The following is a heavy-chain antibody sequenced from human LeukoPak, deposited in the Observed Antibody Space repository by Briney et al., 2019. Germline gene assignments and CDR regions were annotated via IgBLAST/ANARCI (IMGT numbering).Heavy chain of an antibody. CDR3: AGDVYYDSSGLDY. V-gene: IGHV3-23*01. D-gene: IGHD3-22*01. J-gene: IGHJ4*02. CDR2: ISGSGSST. CDR1: GFTFSSYA. Sequence: GGSLRLSCAASGFTFSSYAMSWVRQAPGKGLEWVSAISGSGSSTYYADSVKGRFAISRDNSKNTLYLQMNSLRAEDTAVYYCAGDVYYDSSGLDYWGQGTLVTVSS.